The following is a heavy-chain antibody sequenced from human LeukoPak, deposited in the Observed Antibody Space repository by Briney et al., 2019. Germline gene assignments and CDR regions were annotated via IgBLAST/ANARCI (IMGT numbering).Heavy chain of an antibody. CDR1: GGSFSGYY. CDR3: ARGLRFYDY. Sequence: TSETLSLTCAVYGGSFSGYYWSWIRQPPGKGLEWIGEINHSGSTNYNPSLKSRVTISVDTSKNQFSLKLSSVTAADTAVYYCARGLRFYDYWGQGTLVTVSS. J-gene: IGHJ4*02. CDR2: INHSGST. V-gene: IGHV4-34*01.